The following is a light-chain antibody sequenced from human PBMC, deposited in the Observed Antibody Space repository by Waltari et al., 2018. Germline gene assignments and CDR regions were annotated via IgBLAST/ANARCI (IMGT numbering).Light chain of an antibody. J-gene: IGKJ2*01. Sequence: DIQMTQSPSSLSASVGDRVTITCRASQSISNCLNWYHQRPGKAPQLLIFAASSLQTGVPSRFSGSGSGTDSTLTISSLQPEDFATYYCQQSYTSPQYTFGQGTKLDIK. CDR2: AAS. CDR3: QQSYTSPQYT. CDR1: QSISNC. V-gene: IGKV1-39*01.